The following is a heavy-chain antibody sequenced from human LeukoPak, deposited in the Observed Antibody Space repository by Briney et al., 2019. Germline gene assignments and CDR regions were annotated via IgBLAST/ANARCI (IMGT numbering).Heavy chain of an antibody. CDR2: INPNSGGT. Sequence: ASVEVSCKASGYTFTGYYMHWVRQAPGQGLEWMGWINPNSGGTFYGQKFQGRVTMTRDTSISTAYMELSRLRSDDTAVYYCATVNSGYSSGWFDYWGQGALVTVS. CDR1: GYTFTGYY. CDR3: ATVNSGYSSGWFDY. V-gene: IGHV1-2*02. D-gene: IGHD6-19*01. J-gene: IGHJ4*02.